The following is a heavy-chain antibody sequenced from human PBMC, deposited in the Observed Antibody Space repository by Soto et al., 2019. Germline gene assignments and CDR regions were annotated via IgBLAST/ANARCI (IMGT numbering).Heavy chain of an antibody. CDR3: ASLPRDCGGTSCYLADH. CDR2: IYTGDSDS. J-gene: IGHJ4*02. V-gene: IGHV5-51*01. Sequence: TGESLKISCKTPGYSVTSHWIACVRRMPGKGLRSMKIIYTGDSDSKCSTTFQSHVTISVVNCISTAYLQWGSMRASDTGMYYCASLPRDCGGTSCYLADHCGPGCLVTV. D-gene: IGHD2-2*01. CDR1: GYSVTSHW.